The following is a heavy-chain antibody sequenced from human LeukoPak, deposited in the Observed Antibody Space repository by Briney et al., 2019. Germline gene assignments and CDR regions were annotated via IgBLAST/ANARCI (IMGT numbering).Heavy chain of an antibody. CDR2: ISGSGGST. CDR1: GFTFSSYA. CDR3: AVLEGLS. J-gene: IGHJ4*02. Sequence: PGGSLRLSCAASGFTFSSYAMSWVRQAPGKGLEWVSAISGSGGSTYYADSVKGRFTISRDNAKNSVYLQMNSLRAEDTAVYHCAVLEGLSWGQGTLVTVSS. D-gene: IGHD3-3*01. V-gene: IGHV3-23*01.